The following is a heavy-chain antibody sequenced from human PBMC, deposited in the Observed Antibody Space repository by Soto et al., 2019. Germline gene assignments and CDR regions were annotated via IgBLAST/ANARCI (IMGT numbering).Heavy chain of an antibody. D-gene: IGHD2-21*02. CDR3: ARPRPYCGGDCPDS. J-gene: IGHJ4*02. CDR2: INSDGSST. V-gene: IGHV3-74*01. CDR1: GFTFSSYW. Sequence: LRLSCAASGFTFSSYWMHWVRQAPGKGLVWVSRINSDGSSTSYADSVKGRFTISRDNAKNTLYLQMNSLRAEDTAVYYCARPRPYCGGDCPDSWGQGTLVTVSS.